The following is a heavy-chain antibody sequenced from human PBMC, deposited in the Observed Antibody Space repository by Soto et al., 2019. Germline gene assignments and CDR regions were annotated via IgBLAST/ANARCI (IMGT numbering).Heavy chain of an antibody. CDR2: IWYDGSNK. CDR3: ARDPKAYSSGWLFDY. D-gene: IGHD6-19*01. Sequence: PGGSLRFSCAASGFTFSSYGMHWVRQAPGKGLEWVAVIWYDGSNKYYADSVKGRFAISRDNSKNTLYLQMNSLRAEDTAVYYCARDPKAYSSGWLFDYWGQGTLVTVSS. J-gene: IGHJ4*02. V-gene: IGHV3-33*01. CDR1: GFTFSSYG.